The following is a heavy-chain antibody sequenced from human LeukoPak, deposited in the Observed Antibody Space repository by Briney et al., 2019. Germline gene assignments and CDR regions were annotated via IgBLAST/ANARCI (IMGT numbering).Heavy chain of an antibody. Sequence: ASVKVSCKASGYTFTSYGISWVRQAPGQGLEWMGWISAYNGNTNYAQKLQGRVTMTTDTSTSTAYMELRSLRSDDTAVYYCARDLSSYYYNSSGYSVFDYWGQGTLVTVSS. V-gene: IGHV1-18*01. CDR1: GYTFTSYG. D-gene: IGHD3-22*01. CDR3: ARDLSSYYYNSSGYSVFDY. J-gene: IGHJ4*02. CDR2: ISAYNGNT.